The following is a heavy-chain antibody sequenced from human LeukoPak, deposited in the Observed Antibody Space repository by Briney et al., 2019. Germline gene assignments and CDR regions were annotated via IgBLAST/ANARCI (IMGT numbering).Heavy chain of an antibody. CDR1: GDNISSKSVA. CDR3: ARTRGAEIGPDY. CDR2: TYYRSKWYN. Sequence: SQTLSLTCAISGDNISSKSVAWNWIRQSPSRGLEWLGRTYYRSKWYNDYAVSVKGRITINPDTSKNQFSLQLNSVTPEDTAVYYCARTRGAEIGPDYWGQGTLVTVSS. D-gene: IGHD3/OR15-3a*01. V-gene: IGHV6-1*01. J-gene: IGHJ4*02.